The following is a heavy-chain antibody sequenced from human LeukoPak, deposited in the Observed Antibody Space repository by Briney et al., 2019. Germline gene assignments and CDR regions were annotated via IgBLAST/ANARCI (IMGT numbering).Heavy chain of an antibody. D-gene: IGHD2-2*01. J-gene: IGHJ4*02. CDR3: ARASVVVPAAFDY. V-gene: IGHV1-46*01. Sequence: GASVKVSCKASGGSFSSYAISWVRQAPGQGLEWMGIINPSGGSTSYAQKFQGRVTMTRDMSTSTVYMELGSLRSEDTAVYYCARASVVVPAAFDYWGQGTLVTVSS. CDR1: GGSFSSYA. CDR2: INPSGGST.